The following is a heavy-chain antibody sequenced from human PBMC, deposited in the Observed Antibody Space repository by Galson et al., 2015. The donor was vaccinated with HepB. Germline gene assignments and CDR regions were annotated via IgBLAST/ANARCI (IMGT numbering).Heavy chain of an antibody. Sequence: SETLSLTCGVSSGSFTNYDWNWVRQAPGKGPEWIGEVNRGGSANVNPSLQSRVAITRDTSKSQFSLRLSSTTAADTAMYYCVAGPFGPRFQFWYSPVYLQHWGRGTQVIVSS. D-gene: IGHD2-21*01. CDR2: VNRGGSA. V-gene: IGHV4-34*01. J-gene: IGHJ1*01. CDR3: VAGPFGPRFQFWYSPVYLQH. CDR1: SGSFTNYD.